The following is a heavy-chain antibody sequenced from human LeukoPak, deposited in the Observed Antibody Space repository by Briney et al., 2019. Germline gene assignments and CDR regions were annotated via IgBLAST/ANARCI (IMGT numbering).Heavy chain of an antibody. V-gene: IGHV5-51*01. CDR2: IYPGDSDT. CDR1: EYSFTSYW. CDR3: ARLFSYFDWFPFDY. Sequence: GESLKISCKGSEYSFTSYWIVWVRQMPGKGLEWMGIIYPGDSDTRYSPSFQGQVTISADKSISTAYLQWSNLKSSDTAMYYCARLFSYFDWFPFDYRGQGTLVTGSS. D-gene: IGHD3-9*01. J-gene: IGHJ4*02.